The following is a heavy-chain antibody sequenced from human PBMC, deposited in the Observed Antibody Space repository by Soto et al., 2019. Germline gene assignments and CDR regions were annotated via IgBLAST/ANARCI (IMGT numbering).Heavy chain of an antibody. CDR1: GYSFSNYE. CDR2: ISPNNGNT. D-gene: IGHD3-3*01. Sequence: QVQLVQSGAELKKPGASVKVSCKASGYSFSNYEISWVRQAPGQGLEWMGWISPNNGNTNYAQKFQGRVIMTTATSTSTAYMEMRSLRSDDTAVYYCARRQGTITNFGVVTEDDSWGQGTLVTVSS. J-gene: IGHJ4*02. V-gene: IGHV1-18*01. CDR3: ARRQGTITNFGVVTEDDS.